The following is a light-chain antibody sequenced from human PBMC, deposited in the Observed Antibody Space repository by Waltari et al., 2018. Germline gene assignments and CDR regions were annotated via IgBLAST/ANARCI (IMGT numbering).Light chain of an antibody. CDR3: QQYSNWTPGIT. Sequence: EIVMTQSPATLSVSPGERATLSCRASQSVRNKLAWYQQKPGQAPRLLIYDSSSRATGIHVRFSGSGSGTEFTLTISSLQSEDFAFYYCQQYSNWTPGITFGGGTKVEIK. CDR1: QSVRNK. V-gene: IGKV3-15*01. CDR2: DSS. J-gene: IGKJ4*01.